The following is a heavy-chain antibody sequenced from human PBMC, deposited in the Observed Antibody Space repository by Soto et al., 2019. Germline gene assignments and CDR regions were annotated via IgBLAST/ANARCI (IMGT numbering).Heavy chain of an antibody. CDR3: ARTSTNWFEP. J-gene: IGHJ5*02. CDR2: IYPGDSNT. CDR1: GYNFNIYW. V-gene: IGHV5-51*01. Sequence: GESLKISCKGSGYNFNIYWIGWVRQMPGKGLEWMGIIYPGDSNTRYSPSFQGQVTISVDKSISTAYLQWSSLKASDTDMYYCARTSTNWFEPWGQGTLVTVSS. D-gene: IGHD4-17*01.